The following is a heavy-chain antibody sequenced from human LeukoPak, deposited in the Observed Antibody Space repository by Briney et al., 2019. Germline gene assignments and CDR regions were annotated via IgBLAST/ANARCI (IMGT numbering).Heavy chain of an antibody. CDR3: ARVFTTLSGSILGRFDA. J-gene: IGHJ5*02. CDR2: IYPGDSTT. CDR1: CNDFHSYW. D-gene: IGHD3-16*01. Sequence: PGESLKISCEGSCNDFHSYWVALVRQVPGKGLEWLGIIYPGDSTTRYNPSFQGQVTISADKSINTAYLQWSTLRASDTATYYCARVFTTLSGSILGRFDAWGQGTLVTVSS. V-gene: IGHV5-51*01.